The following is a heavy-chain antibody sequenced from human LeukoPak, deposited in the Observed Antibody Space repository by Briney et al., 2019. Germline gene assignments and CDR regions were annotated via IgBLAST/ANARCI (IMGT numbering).Heavy chain of an antibody. CDR2: INPSGGST. CDR1: GGTFSSYA. CDR3: ARGANCGGDCYSWVHFDY. D-gene: IGHD2-21*02. Sequence: ASVKVSCTASGGTFSSYAISWVRQAPGQGLEWMGIINPSGGSTSYAQKFQGRVTMTRDTSTSTVYMELSSLRSEDTAVYYCARGANCGGDCYSWVHFDYWGQGTLVTVSS. J-gene: IGHJ4*02. V-gene: IGHV1-46*01.